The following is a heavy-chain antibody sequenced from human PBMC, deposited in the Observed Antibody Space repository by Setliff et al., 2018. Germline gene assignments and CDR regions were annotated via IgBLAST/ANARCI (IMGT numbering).Heavy chain of an antibody. D-gene: IGHD2-8*01. Sequence: GESLKISCAASGFTFSSYSMNWVRQAPGKGLEWVSYISSSSSTIYYADSVKGRFTISRDNAKNSVYLQMNNLTAEDTAVYYCARVGPIVPFDYWGQGAMVTVSS. J-gene: IGHJ4*02. CDR3: ARVGPIVPFDY. CDR2: ISSSSSTI. CDR1: GFTFSSYS. V-gene: IGHV3-48*01.